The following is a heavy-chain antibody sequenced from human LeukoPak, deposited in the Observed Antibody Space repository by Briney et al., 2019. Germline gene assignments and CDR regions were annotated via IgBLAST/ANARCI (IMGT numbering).Heavy chain of an antibody. CDR1: GFTFSSYA. J-gene: IGHJ4*02. D-gene: IGHD2-2*01. V-gene: IGHV3-64D*06. Sequence: GGSLRLSCSASGFTFSSYAMHWVRQAPGKGLEYVSAISSNGGSTYYADSVKGRFTISRDNSKNTLYPQMSSLRAEDTAVYYCVKDALRYCSSTSCYADYWGQGTLVTVSS. CDR2: ISSNGGST. CDR3: VKDALRYCSSTSCYADY.